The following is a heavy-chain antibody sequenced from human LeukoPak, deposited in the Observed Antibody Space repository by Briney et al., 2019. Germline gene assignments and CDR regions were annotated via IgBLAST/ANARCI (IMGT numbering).Heavy chain of an antibody. CDR1: GFTLSSYA. D-gene: IGHD4-23*01. Sequence: PGGSLRLSCAASGFTLSSYAMSWVRQAPGKGLEWVSVIYSGGSTYYADSVKGRFTISRDNSKNTLYLQMNSLRAADTAVYYCARGGHGGRPNDYWGQGTLVTVSS. CDR2: IYSGGST. CDR3: ARGGHGGRPNDY. J-gene: IGHJ4*02. V-gene: IGHV3-53*01.